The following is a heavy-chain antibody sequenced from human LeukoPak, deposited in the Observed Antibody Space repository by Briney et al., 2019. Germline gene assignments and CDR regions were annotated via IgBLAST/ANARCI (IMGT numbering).Heavy chain of an antibody. CDR2: INPGGGAT. CDR3: ARDQEAFDY. CDR1: GHTFTNNY. Sequence: GASVKVSCKASGHTFTNNYMHWVRQAPGQGLEWMGIINPGGGATSYAQKFQGRVTVTRDTSTSTVHMELSGLRSEDTAVYYCARDQEAFDYWGQGTLVTVSS. J-gene: IGHJ4*02. V-gene: IGHV1-46*01.